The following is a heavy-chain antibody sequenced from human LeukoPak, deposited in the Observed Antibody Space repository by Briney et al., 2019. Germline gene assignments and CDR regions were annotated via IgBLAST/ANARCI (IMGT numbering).Heavy chain of an antibody. CDR1: GFXFSSYS. CDR2: ITNSYI. Sequence: GGSLRLSCAASGFXFSSYSINWVRQAPGKGLEWVSSITNSYIYYAESVKGRFTISRDNAKNSLYLQMNRLRAEDTAVYYCARDAGRMDVWGQGTTVTVSS. V-gene: IGHV3-21*01. CDR3: ARDAGRMDV. D-gene: IGHD1-14*01. J-gene: IGHJ6*02.